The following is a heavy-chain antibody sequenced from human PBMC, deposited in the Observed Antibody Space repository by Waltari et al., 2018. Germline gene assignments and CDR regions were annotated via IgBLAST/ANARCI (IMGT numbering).Heavy chain of an antibody. CDR1: GFPFSSYS. CDR2: ISSSSGTI. V-gene: IGHV3-48*04. J-gene: IGHJ4*02. Sequence: EVQLVESGGGLVQPGGSLRLSCAASGFPFSSYSMNWVRQAPGTGLEWVSYISSSSGTIYYADSVKGRFTISRDNAKNSLYLQMNSLRAEDTAVYYCARRYSSGFDYWGQGTLVTVSS. CDR3: ARRYSSGFDY. D-gene: IGHD6-19*01.